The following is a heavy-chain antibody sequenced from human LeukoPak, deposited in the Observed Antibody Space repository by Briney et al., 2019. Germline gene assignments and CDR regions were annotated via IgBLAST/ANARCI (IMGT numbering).Heavy chain of an antibody. CDR3: ARSVVVPAAIFDY. CDR1: GFTFSSYA. J-gene: IGHJ4*02. CDR2: ISYDGSNK. D-gene: IGHD2-2*01. V-gene: IGHV3-30-3*01. Sequence: GGSLRPSCAASGFTFSSYAMHWVRQAPGKGLEWVAVISYDGSNKYYADSVKGRFTISRDNSKNTLYLQMNSLRAEDTAVYYCARSVVVPAAIFDYWGQGTLVTVSS.